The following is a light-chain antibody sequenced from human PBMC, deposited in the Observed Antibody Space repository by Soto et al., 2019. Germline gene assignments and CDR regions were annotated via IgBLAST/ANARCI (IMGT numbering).Light chain of an antibody. CDR3: CSFADGTTYV. J-gene: IGLJ1*01. V-gene: IGLV2-23*01. Sequence: QAVLTQPASVSGSPGQSITVSCTGTISDVGSYNLVSWYQQHPGKVPKLLIYEGNKRPSGVSDRFSGSKSGNTASLTISGLQAEDEADYYCCSFADGTTYVFGVGTKLTVL. CDR2: EGN. CDR1: ISDVGSYNL.